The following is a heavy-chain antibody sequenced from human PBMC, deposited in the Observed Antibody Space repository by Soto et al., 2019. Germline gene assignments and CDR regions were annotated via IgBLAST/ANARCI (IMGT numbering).Heavy chain of an antibody. CDR3: ARDQGASFGLYYFDY. Sequence: XGSLRLSCAASGFTFSSYAMSWVRQAPGKGLEWVSAVSASGAGTYCSDSVKGRFTISRDNSKNTLYLRMNSLRAEDTAVYYCARDQGASFGLYYFDYWGQGSLFTVSS. D-gene: IGHD5-18*01. V-gene: IGHV3-23*01. J-gene: IGHJ4*02. CDR2: VSASGAGT. CDR1: GFTFSSYA.